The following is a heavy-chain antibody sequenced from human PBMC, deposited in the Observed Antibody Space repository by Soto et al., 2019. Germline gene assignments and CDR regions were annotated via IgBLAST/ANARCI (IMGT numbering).Heavy chain of an antibody. V-gene: IGHV5-10-1*01. CDR1: GYIFTNYC. J-gene: IGHJ6*02. D-gene: IGHD3-10*01. CDR3: ARLRITMVRGVNPQSYGMDV. CDR2: IDPSDSYT. Sequence: ESLKISCQVSGYIFTNYCICWVRQMPGKGLEWMGRIDPSDSYTNYSPSFQGHVTISADKSISTAYLQWSSLKASDTAMYYCARLRITMVRGVNPQSYGMDVWGQGTTVTVS.